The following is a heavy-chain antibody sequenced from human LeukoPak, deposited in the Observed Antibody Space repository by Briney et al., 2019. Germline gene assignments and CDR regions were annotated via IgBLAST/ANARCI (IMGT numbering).Heavy chain of an antibody. CDR1: GFSFSTYS. V-gene: IGHV3-48*04. D-gene: IGHD1/OR15-1a*01. CDR2: ITSDSSSI. J-gene: IGHJ4*02. Sequence: GGSLRLSCAASGFSFSTYSLNWVRQAPGKGLEWLSYITSDSSSIFYADAVKGRFTISRDNAKNSLYLQMNSLRAEDTAVYYCARENNWNTKEWGQGTLVTVSS. CDR3: ARENNWNTKE.